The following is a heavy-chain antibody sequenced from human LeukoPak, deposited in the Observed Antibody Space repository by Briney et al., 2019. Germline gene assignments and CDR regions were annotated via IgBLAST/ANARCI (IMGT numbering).Heavy chain of an antibody. J-gene: IGHJ4*02. CDR3: AGPATGDQGGY. Sequence: GESLKISCKDSGYSFASFWIGWVRQMPTKGLEWMGIIYPGDSDTRYSPSFQGQVTISADKSISTAYLQWSSLKASDSAIYYCAGPATGDQGGYWGQGTLVTVSS. CDR2: IYPGDSDT. V-gene: IGHV5-51*01. CDR1: GYSFASFW. D-gene: IGHD2-21*02.